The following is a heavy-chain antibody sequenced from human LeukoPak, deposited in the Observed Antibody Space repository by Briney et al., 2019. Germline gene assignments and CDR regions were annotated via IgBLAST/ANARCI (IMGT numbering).Heavy chain of an antibody. CDR3: YTGPRHYYDSSGYYYSFDY. CDR1: GGTFSSYA. CDR2: IIPIFGTA. D-gene: IGHD3-22*01. V-gene: IGHV1-69*05. J-gene: IGHJ4*02. Sequence: ASVKVSCKASGGTFSSYAISWVRQAPGQGLEWMGGIIPIFGTANYAQKFQGRVTITTDESTSTAYMELSSLRSEDTAVYYCYTGPRHYYDSSGYYYSFDYWGQGTLVTVSS.